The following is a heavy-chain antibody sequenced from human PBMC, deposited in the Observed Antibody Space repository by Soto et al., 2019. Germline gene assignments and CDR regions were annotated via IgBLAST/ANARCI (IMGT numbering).Heavy chain of an antibody. CDR3: ARGREIFGAVTPFEY. Sequence: PSETLSLTCAVYGAPFSGYYWTWIRQPPGKGLEWIGEINHTGSTKYNPSLKSRVTISLDTSKNQFSLGLRSVTAADTAVYYCARGREIFGAVTPFEYWGQGTQVTVSS. J-gene: IGHJ4*02. CDR1: GAPFSGYY. V-gene: IGHV4-34*01. D-gene: IGHD3-3*01. CDR2: INHTGST.